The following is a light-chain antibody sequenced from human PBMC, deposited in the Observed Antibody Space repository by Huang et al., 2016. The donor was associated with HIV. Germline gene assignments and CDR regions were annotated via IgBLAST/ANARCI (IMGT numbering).Light chain of an antibody. J-gene: IGKJ5*01. Sequence: IACRASQSISTYLNWDQQKPGKAPKLLISSASALHSGVPSRFSGSGSGTDFTLTIRGLQHDDFATYYCQQSYSALSSFGPGTRL. CDR1: QSISTY. CDR2: SAS. V-gene: IGKV1-39*01. CDR3: QQSYSALSS.